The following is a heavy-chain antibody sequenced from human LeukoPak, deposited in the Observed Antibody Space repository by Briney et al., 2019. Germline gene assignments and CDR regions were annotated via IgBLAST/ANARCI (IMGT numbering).Heavy chain of an antibody. CDR3: AKEGSSWYYYYYYMDV. CDR2: IKEDGSEK. J-gene: IGHJ6*03. Sequence: PGGSLRLSCAASGFTFSSYWVSWVRQAPGQGLELVANIKEDGSEKYYVDSVKGRFTISRDNAKNSLYLQMNSLRAEDTAVYYCAKEGSSWYYYYYYMDVWGRGTTVTVSS. V-gene: IGHV3-7*01. CDR1: GFTFSSYW. D-gene: IGHD6-13*01.